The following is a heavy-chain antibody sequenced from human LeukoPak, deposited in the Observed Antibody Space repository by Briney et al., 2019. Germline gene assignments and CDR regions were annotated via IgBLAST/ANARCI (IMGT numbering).Heavy chain of an antibody. CDR1: GGSISSYY. CDR2: IYYSGST. D-gene: IGHD6-6*01. J-gene: IGHJ4*02. V-gene: IGHV4-59*08. Sequence: SETLSLTCTVSGGSISSYYWSWIRQPPGKGLEWIGYIYYSGSTNYNPSLKSRVTISVDTSKNQFSLKLSSVTAADTAVYYCAGAARLTAIYWGQGTLVTVSS. CDR3: AGAARLTAIY.